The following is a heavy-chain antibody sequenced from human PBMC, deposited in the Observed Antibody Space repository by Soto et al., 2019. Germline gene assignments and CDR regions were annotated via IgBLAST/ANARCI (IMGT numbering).Heavy chain of an antibody. Sequence: QVPLVQSGAEVKKPGASVKVSCKASGYTFTSYAISWVRQAPGQGLEWMGGIIPIFGTANYAQKFQGRVTITADKSTSTAYMELSSLRSEDTAVYYCASSADTAMVTGYYYGMDVWGQGTTVTVSS. CDR3: ASSADTAMVTGYYYGMDV. V-gene: IGHV1-69*06. CDR1: GYTFTSYA. J-gene: IGHJ6*02. D-gene: IGHD5-18*01. CDR2: IIPIFGTA.